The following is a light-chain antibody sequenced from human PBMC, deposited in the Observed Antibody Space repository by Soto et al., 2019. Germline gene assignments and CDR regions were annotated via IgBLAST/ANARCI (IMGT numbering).Light chain of an antibody. CDR1: QSVSSSY. Sequence: EIVLTQSPGTLSLSPGERATLSCRASQSVSSSYLAWYQQKPGQAPRLLIFGASSRATGIPDRFSGSGSGKDFTLTISRLEPDDFAVYYCQQYGSSPYTFGHGTKLEIK. CDR2: GAS. V-gene: IGKV3-20*01. CDR3: QQYGSSPYT. J-gene: IGKJ2*01.